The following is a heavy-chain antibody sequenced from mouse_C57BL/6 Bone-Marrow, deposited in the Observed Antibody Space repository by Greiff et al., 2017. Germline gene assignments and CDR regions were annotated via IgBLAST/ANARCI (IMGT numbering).Heavy chain of an antibody. CDR3: AREAYFYFDY. CDR2: ISYDGSN. CDR1: GYSITSGYY. V-gene: IGHV3-6*01. J-gene: IGHJ2*01. Sequence: EVKLQESGPGLVKPSQSLSLTCSVTGYSITSGYYWNWIRQFPGNKLEWMGYISYDGSNNYNPSLKNRISITRDTSMNQFFLKLNSVTTEDTATYYCAREAYFYFDYWGQGTTLTVSS. D-gene: IGHD2-10*01.